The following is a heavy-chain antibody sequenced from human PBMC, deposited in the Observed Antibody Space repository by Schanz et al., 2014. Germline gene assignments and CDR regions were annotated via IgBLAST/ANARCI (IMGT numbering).Heavy chain of an antibody. V-gene: IGHV3-30*03. Sequence: QVQLVESGGGVVQPGRSLRLSCAASGFNFRNYGMHWVRQAPGKGLEWVAVISDDGSNHYYPDSVKGRFTISRDNSKNTLYLQMNSLRVEDTALYYCAREYSSYGTVYYWGQGTLVTVSS. D-gene: IGHD5-12*01. CDR3: AREYSSYGTVYY. CDR2: ISDDGSNH. CDR1: GFNFRNYG. J-gene: IGHJ4*02.